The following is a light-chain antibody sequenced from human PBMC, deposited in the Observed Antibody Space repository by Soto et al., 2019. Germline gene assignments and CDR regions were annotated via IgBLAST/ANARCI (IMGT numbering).Light chain of an antibody. CDR1: QTISSW. Sequence: DIQMTQSPSTLSASVRDRVTITCRASQTISSWLAWFQQRPGRAPKFLIYKASSLKNGVPSRFSGSGSGTEFTLTISSLQPDDFATYYCQQYYSDWTFGQGTKVDIK. CDR3: QQYYSDWT. CDR2: KAS. J-gene: IGKJ1*01. V-gene: IGKV1-5*03.